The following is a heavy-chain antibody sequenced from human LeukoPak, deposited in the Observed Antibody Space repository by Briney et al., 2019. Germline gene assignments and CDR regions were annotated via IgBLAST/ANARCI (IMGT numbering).Heavy chain of an antibody. V-gene: IGHV4-4*07. CDR3: ARDSSGTQASYYYYMDV. Sequence: SETLSLTCTVSGGSISSYYWSWIRQPAGKGLEWIGRIYTSGSTNYNPSLKSRVTMSVDTSKNQFSLKLSSVTAADTAVYYCARDSSGTQASYYYYMDVRGKGTTVTVSS. J-gene: IGHJ6*03. CDR2: IYTSGST. CDR1: GGSISSYY. D-gene: IGHD1-7*01.